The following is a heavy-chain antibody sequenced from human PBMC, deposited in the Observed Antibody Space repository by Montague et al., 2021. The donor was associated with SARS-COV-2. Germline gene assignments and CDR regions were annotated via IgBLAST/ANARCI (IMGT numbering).Heavy chain of an antibody. V-gene: IGHV4-34*01. CDR2: INHGGST. CDR3: ARLRDGVVPSPILGVGPFYSYFYMDV. D-gene: IGHD3-10*01. J-gene: IGHJ6*03. Sequence: SETLSLTCAVHGSSFSGYYWSWIRQSPGKGLEWIGEINHGGSTKFSPSLKGRLTISTDTSKNQFSLKLTSVAAADTAVYYCARLRDGVVPSPILGVGPFYSYFYMDVWGEGPRSPSP. CDR1: GSSFSGYY.